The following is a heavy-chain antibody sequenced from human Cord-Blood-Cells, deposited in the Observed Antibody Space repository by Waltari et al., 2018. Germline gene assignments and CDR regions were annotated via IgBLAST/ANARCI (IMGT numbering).Heavy chain of an antibody. V-gene: IGHV4-34*01. Sequence: QVQLQQWGAGLLKPSETLSLTCAVYGGSFSGSYWSWIRQPPGKGLEWIGEINHSGSTNYNPSRKSRVTISVDTSKNQFSLKLSSVTAADTAVYYCARGRGAARHFDYWGQGTLVTVSS. D-gene: IGHD6-6*01. CDR3: ARGRGAARHFDY. CDR2: INHSGST. CDR1: GGSFSGSY. J-gene: IGHJ4*02.